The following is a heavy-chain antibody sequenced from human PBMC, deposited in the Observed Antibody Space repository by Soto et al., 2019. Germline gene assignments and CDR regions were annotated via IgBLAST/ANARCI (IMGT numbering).Heavy chain of an antibody. J-gene: IGHJ4*02. V-gene: IGHV3-21*01. CDR3: ATNQPGYSYFYGLGY. CDR2: ISSSSSYI. Sequence: PGGSLRLSPAASGFTLSRYSLNRVRQAPGKGLEWVSSISSSSSYIYYADSVKGRFTISRDNAKNSLYLQLNSLRAEDTAVYYCATNQPGYSYFYGLGYWGKGTLVTISS. CDR1: GFTLSRYS. D-gene: IGHD5-18*01.